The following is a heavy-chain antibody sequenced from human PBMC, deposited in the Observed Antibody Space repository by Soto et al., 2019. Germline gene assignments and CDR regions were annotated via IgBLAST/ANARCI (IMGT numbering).Heavy chain of an antibody. J-gene: IGHJ4*02. CDR3: ARTMVRGVINIFAY. Sequence: SETLSLTCAVYGGSFSGYYWSWIRQPPGKGLEWIGEINHSGSTNYNPSLKSRVTISVDTSKNQFSLKLSSVTAADTVVYYCARTMVRGVINIFAYWGEGTLVIVSS. CDR1: GGSFSGYY. V-gene: IGHV4-34*01. CDR2: INHSGST. D-gene: IGHD3-10*01.